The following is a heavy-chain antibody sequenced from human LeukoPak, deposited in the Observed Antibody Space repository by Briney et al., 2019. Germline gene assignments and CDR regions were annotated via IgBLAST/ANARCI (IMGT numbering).Heavy chain of an antibody. J-gene: IGHJ4*02. Sequence: GGSLRLSCAACGPTFTSYGMNWVRQAPGKGLEWVSSISSSSYHINYADSVRGRITISRDNAKNSLYLQMNSLRAEDTAVYYCARAYCSSTRCDYYFDSWGQGTMVTVSS. CDR1: GPTFTSYG. CDR2: ISSSSYHI. V-gene: IGHV3-21*06. D-gene: IGHD2-2*01. CDR3: ARAYCSSTRCDYYFDS.